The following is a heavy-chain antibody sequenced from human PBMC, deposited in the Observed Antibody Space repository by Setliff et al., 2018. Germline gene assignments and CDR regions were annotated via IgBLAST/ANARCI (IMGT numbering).Heavy chain of an antibody. Sequence: SETLSLTCGVSGYSIRSGYYWGWVRQPPGKGLQWIGKIYQSGNTYYNPSLESRVTTSVDTSGNHFSLRMTSVSAADTAVYYCAKEHVVISFVTNTHHHYGMDVWGQGATVTVSS. V-gene: IGHV4-38-2*02. CDR1: GYSIRSGYY. D-gene: IGHD2-8*01. CDR3: AKEHVVISFVTNTHHHYGMDV. CDR2: IYQSGNT. J-gene: IGHJ6*02.